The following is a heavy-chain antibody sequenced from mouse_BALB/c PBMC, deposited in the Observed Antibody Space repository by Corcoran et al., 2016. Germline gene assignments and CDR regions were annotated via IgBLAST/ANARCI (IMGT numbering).Heavy chain of an antibody. D-gene: IGHD2-4*01. CDR3: ARYDYEVEGTMDY. CDR2: FNPGSGGT. J-gene: IGHJ4*01. V-gene: IGHV1-54*01. CDR1: GYAFTNYL. Sequence: QVQLQQSGAELVRPGTSVKVSCKASGYAFTNYLIEWVKQRPGQGLEWIGVFNPGSGGTNYNEKFKGKATLTADKSSSTAYMQLSSLTSDDSAVYFCARYDYEVEGTMDYWGQGTSVTVSS.